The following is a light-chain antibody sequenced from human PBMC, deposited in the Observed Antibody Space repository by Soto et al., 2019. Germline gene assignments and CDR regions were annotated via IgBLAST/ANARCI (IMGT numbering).Light chain of an antibody. V-gene: IGLV1-40*01. CDR2: GNS. Sequence: QSVLTQPPSVSGAPGQRVTISCTGSSSNIGAGYDVHWYQQLPGTAPKLLIYGNSNRPSGVPDRFSGSKSGTSASLAITGLRADDEVGYNCQSQDSSLSGHGLFCGGTKLTVL. J-gene: IGLJ2*01. CDR1: SSNIGAGYD. CDR3: QSQDSSLSGHGL.